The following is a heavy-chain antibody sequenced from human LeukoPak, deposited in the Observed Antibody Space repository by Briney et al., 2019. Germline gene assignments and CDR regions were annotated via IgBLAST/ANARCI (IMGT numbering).Heavy chain of an antibody. CDR1: GYTFTSYG. Sequence: AASVKLSCKASGYTFTSYGISWVRQAPGQGLEWMGWISAYNGNTNYAHKLQGRVTITTDTSTSTAYMEMRSLRSEDTAVYYCARDTPSGGLKVDVAIWGQGTMVTASS. D-gene: IGHD6-25*01. CDR2: ISAYNGNT. J-gene: IGHJ3*02. CDR3: ARDTPSGGLKVDVAI. V-gene: IGHV1-18*01.